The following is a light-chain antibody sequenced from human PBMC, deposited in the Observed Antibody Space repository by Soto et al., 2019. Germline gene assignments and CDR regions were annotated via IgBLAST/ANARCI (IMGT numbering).Light chain of an antibody. V-gene: IGLV2-14*03. Sequence: QSALTQPPSVSGSPGQSITISCTGTSSDVGGYNYVSWYQQHPGKAPKLMIYGVTKRPSGVSNRFSGSKSGNTASLTISGLQAEDEADYYCCSYAGSNTHVFGAGTKVTVL. CDR2: GVT. J-gene: IGLJ1*01. CDR1: SSDVGGYNY. CDR3: CSYAGSNTHV.